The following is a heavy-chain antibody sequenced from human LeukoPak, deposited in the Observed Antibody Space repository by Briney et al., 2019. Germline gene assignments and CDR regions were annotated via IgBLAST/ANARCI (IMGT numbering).Heavy chain of an antibody. CDR2: IYYSGST. Sequence: SETLSLACTVSGGSFSSYYWSWLRQPPGKGLEWIGYIYYSGSTNYNPSLKSRVTISLDTSKNQFSLKLSSVTAADTAVYYCARHEGAAARFDYWGQGTLVTVSS. CDR3: ARHEGAAARFDY. CDR1: GGSFSSYY. J-gene: IGHJ4*02. V-gene: IGHV4-59*08. D-gene: IGHD6-13*01.